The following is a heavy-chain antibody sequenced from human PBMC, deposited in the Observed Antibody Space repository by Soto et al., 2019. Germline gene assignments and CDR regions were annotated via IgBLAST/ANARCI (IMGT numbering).Heavy chain of an antibody. CDR2: INSDGSST. V-gene: IGHV3-74*01. J-gene: IGHJ4*02. Sequence: LRLSCAASGFSFSNYWMHWVRQVPGKGLVWVSRINSDGSSTSYADSVKGRFTISRDNAKSRLFLQMNSLRAEDTAVYYCARDPAPSGWYDYWGQGTLVTVSS. D-gene: IGHD6-19*01. CDR1: GFSFSNYW. CDR3: ARDPAPSGWYDY.